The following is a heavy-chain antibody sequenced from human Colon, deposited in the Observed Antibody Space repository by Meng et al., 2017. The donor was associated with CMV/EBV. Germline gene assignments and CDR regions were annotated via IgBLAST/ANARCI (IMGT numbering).Heavy chain of an antibody. CDR3: AGNYDDAIRVGMDV. CDR2: MSGSGGTA. D-gene: IGHD2-21*01. CDR1: VLVFSSFA. V-gene: IGHV3-23*01. Sequence: LGAGAGVFQLRGSLGPSCASSVLVFSSFAMSWGRQAPGKGLEWVSGMSGSGGTAYYADSVKGRFTISRDNSKNTLYLQMDSLRAEDTAVYYCAGNYDDAIRVGMDVWGQGTTVTVSS. J-gene: IGHJ6*02.